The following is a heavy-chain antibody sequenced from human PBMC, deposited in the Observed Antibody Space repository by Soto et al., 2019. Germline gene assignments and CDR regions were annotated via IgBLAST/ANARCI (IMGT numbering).Heavy chain of an antibody. D-gene: IGHD3-10*01. CDR1: GFTFSNYS. J-gene: IGHJ4*02. CDR2: ISSGTGGTI. V-gene: IGHV3-48*01. CDR3: ARSPTRDYYGSGSYFDY. Sequence: EVQLVESGGGFVQPGGSLRLSCVASGFTFSNYSMNWVRQAPGKGLEWVSFISSGTGGTIYYADSVKGRFTISRDNAKKSLYLQMSSLRAEDTAVYYCARSPTRDYYGSGSYFDYWGQGTLGTVSS.